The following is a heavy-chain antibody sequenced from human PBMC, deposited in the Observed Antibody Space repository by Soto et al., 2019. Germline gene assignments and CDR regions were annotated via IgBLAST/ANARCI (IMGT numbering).Heavy chain of an antibody. CDR3: AKDHRLASIMISRGTCDH. Sequence: GGSLRLSCAASGFAFSNYVMSWVRQAPGKGLEWVSSIGGTGDSTYYAESVRGRFTISREKSKNTLYLQMNSLRTEDTATYSCAKDHRLASIMISRGTCDHWGQGTLVTVS. J-gene: IGHJ4*02. D-gene: IGHD3-16*01. V-gene: IGHV3-23*01. CDR2: IGGTGDST. CDR1: GFAFSNYV.